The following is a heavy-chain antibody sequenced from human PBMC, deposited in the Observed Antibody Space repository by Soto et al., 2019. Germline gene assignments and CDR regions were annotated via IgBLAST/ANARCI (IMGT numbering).Heavy chain of an antibody. V-gene: IGHV2-5*02. J-gene: IGHJ6*02. CDR2: IYWDDDK. D-gene: IGHD2-21*02. CDR1: AFSLSTGGVG. Sequence: QITLKESGPTLVKPTQTLTLTCTFSAFSLSTGGVGVGWIRQPPGKALEWLALIYWDDDKRYSPSLRSRLTITKDTSKNQVVLTMTNMDPVDTATYYCIQSRCGGDCLQSYASSSSSGMDVWGQGTTVTVSS. CDR3: IQSRCGGDCLQSYASSSSSGMDV.